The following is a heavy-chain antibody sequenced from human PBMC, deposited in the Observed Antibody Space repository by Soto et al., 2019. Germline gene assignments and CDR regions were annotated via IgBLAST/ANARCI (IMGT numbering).Heavy chain of an antibody. CDR1: GFSLSTRGVG. CDR2: IYWDDDK. D-gene: IGHD3-9*01. V-gene: IGHV2-5*02. Sequence: QITLKESGPTLVKPTQTLTLTCTFSGFSLSTRGVGVGWIRQPQGKALEWLALIYWDDDKRYSPSLKSRLTITKDASKNQVVLTMPNMDPVDTGTYYCAHMGRYYDIVTGYSWTIDYWGQGTLVTVSS. J-gene: IGHJ4*02. CDR3: AHMGRYYDIVTGYSWTIDY.